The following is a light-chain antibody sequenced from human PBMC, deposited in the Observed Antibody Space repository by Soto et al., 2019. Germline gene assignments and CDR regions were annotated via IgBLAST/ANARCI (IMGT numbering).Light chain of an antibody. V-gene: IGLV2-8*01. CDR2: EVT. Sequence: QSALTQPPSASGSPGQSVTISCTGTSSDVGGYNYVSWYQQHPGKAPKLMIYEVTKRPSGVPDRFSGSKSGNTASLTVSGLLAEDEADYYCSSHAGINNVVFGGGTKVT. CDR3: SSHAGINNVV. CDR1: SSDVGGYNY. J-gene: IGLJ3*02.